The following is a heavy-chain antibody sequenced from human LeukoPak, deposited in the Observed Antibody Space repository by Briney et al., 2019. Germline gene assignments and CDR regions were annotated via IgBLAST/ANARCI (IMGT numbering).Heavy chain of an antibody. D-gene: IGHD2-21*01. J-gene: IGHJ4*02. Sequence: EGSLRLSCAGSGFTFINYWMSWVRQAPGRGLEWVANIKQDGSEYYYVDSVKGRFTISRDNAKNSLYLQMNSLRAEDTAVYYCARVGRFDLFLDYWGQGTLVTVSS. V-gene: IGHV3-7*01. CDR2: IKQDGSEY. CDR3: ARVGRFDLFLDY. CDR1: GFTFINYW.